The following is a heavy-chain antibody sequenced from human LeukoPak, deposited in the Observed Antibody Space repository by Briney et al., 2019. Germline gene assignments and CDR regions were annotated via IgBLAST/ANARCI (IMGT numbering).Heavy chain of an antibody. D-gene: IGHD3-22*01. CDR2: MNPNSGNT. CDR1: GYTFTSYD. J-gene: IGHJ4*02. CDR3: ARPDSSGFGFDY. V-gene: IGHV1-8*01. Sequence: ASVKVSCKASGYTFTSYDINWVRQATGQGLEWMGWMNPNSGNTGYAQKFQGRVTMTRNTSISTAYMELSSLRSEDTAVYYCARPDSSGFGFDYWGQGTLVTVSS.